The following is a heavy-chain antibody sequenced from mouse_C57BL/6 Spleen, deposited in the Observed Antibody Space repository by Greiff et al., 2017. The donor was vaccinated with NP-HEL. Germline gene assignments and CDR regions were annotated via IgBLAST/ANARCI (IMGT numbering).Heavy chain of an antibody. J-gene: IGHJ1*03. V-gene: IGHV1-82*01. CDR1: GYAFSSSW. D-gene: IGHD2-3*01. CDR3: ATYDGYYFWYFDV. CDR2: IYPGDGDT. Sequence: VQGVESGPELVKPGASVKISCKASGYAFSSSWMNWVKQRPGKGLEWIGRIYPGDGDTNYNGKFKGKATLTADKSSSTAYMQLSSLTSEDSAVYFCATYDGYYFWYFDVWGTGTTVTVSS.